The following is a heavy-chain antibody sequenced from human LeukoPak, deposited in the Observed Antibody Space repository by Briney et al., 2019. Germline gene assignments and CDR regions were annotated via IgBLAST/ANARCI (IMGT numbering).Heavy chain of an antibody. D-gene: IGHD1-26*01. V-gene: IGHV4-4*07. CDR3: ARESRIVEGDGYYIDV. CDR2: TYISRGT. Sequence: PSETLSLTCTVSGVSISGYYWSWIRQPAGKGLEWIGRTYISRGTNYNPSLTSRVIMSVDTSKNQFSLQLTSVTAADTAVYYCARESRIVEGDGYYIDVWGKGTTVTVFS. J-gene: IGHJ6*03. CDR1: GVSISGYY.